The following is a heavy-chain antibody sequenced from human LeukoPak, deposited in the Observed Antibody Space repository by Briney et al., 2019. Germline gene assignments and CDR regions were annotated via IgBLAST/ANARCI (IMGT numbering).Heavy chain of an antibody. V-gene: IGHV3-9*01. CDR3: AKDMDYGGYSYGMDV. CDR1: GFTFDDYA. D-gene: IGHD4-23*01. J-gene: IGHJ6*02. Sequence: PGRSLRLSCAASGFTFDDYAMHWVRQAPGKGLEWVSGISWNSGSIGYADSVKGRFTISRDNAKNSLYLQMNSLRAEDTALYYCAKDMDYGGYSYGMDVWGQGTTVTVSS. CDR2: ISWNSGSI.